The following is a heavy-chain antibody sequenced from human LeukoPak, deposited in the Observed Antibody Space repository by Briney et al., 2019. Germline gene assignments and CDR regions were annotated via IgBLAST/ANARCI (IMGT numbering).Heavy chain of an antibody. Sequence: SETLSLTCTVSGVSVSSGSYYWSWIRQPPGKGLEWIGYIYYSGSTNYNPSLKSRVTISVDTSKKQFSLKLSSVTAADTAVYYCARDLGDGYNHAGFDYWGQGTLVTVSS. J-gene: IGHJ4*02. CDR2: IYYSGST. CDR1: GVSVSSGSYY. D-gene: IGHD5-24*01. CDR3: ARDLGDGYNHAGFDY. V-gene: IGHV4-61*01.